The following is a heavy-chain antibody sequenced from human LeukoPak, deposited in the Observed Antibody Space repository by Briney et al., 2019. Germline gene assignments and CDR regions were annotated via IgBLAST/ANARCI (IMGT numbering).Heavy chain of an antibody. CDR1: GGSISSGHYC. D-gene: IGHD6-13*01. V-gene: IGHV4-61*09. J-gene: IGHJ5*02. CDR3: ARQGIATTGRRFDP. Sequence: SETLSLTCTVSGGSISSGHYCWSWIRQPAGKGLEWIGHIHTSGSTNYNPSLKSRVTISVDTSKNQFSLKLSSVTAADTAVYYCARQGIATTGRRFDPWGQGTLVTVSS. CDR2: IHTSGST.